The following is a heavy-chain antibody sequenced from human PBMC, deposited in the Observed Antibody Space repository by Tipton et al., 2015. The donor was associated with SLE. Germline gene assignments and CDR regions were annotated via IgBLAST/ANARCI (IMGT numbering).Heavy chain of an antibody. CDR2: MYNSGNT. V-gene: IGHV4-38-2*01. CDR1: GYSISSGSY. D-gene: IGHD4-11*01. CDR3: ATSFIYSDWGAFHI. Sequence: SLTCAVSGYSISSGSYWGWIRQPPGKGLEWIGSMYNSGNTFYNPSLRSRVSISLDMSKNQFSLKLSSVTAADTAVYYCATSFIYSDWGAFHIWGQGTMVTVSS. J-gene: IGHJ3*02.